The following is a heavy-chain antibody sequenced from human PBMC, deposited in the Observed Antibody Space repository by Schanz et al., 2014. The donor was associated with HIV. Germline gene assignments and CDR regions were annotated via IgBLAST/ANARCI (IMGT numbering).Heavy chain of an antibody. V-gene: IGHV3-30*18. J-gene: IGHJ6*02. Sequence: QVQLVESGGGLVQRGGSLRLSCAASGFTFSNYAMSWVRQAPGKGLEWVAFISFDGINKYYADSVKGRFTISRDNSMNTLYLQMNSLRAEDTAVYYCAKFLRKYDYYGMDVWGQGTTVTVSS. CDR2: ISFDGINK. CDR1: GFTFSNYA. CDR3: AKFLRKYDYYGMDV.